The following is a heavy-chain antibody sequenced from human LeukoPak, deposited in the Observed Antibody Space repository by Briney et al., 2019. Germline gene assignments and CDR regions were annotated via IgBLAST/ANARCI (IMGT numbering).Heavy chain of an antibody. CDR1: GFTFSSYW. J-gene: IGHJ4*02. D-gene: IGHD4-17*01. CDR3: ARGVSTVTTKYYFDH. Sequence: GGSLRLSCAASGFTFSSYWMSWVRQAPGKGLEWVANIKQDGSEKYYVDSVKGRFTISRDNAKNSLYLQMNSLRAEDTAVYYCARGVSTVTTKYYFDHWGQGTLVTVSS. CDR2: IKQDGSEK. V-gene: IGHV3-7*01.